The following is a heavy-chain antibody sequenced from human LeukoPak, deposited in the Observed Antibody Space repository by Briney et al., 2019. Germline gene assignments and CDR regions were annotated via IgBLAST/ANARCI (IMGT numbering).Heavy chain of an antibody. V-gene: IGHV1-2*02. CDR2: INPNSGGT. Sequence: ASVKVYCKASGYTFTGYYMHWVRQAPGQGLEWMAWINPNSGGTNYAQKFQGRVTMTRDTSISTAYMELSRLRSDDTAVYYCARYLGAGTYNWFDPWGQGTLVTVSS. CDR3: ARYLGAGTYNWFDP. CDR1: GYTFTGYY. J-gene: IGHJ5*02. D-gene: IGHD1-26*01.